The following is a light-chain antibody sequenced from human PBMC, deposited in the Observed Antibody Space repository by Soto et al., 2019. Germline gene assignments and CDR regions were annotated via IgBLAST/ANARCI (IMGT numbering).Light chain of an antibody. CDR1: QSINTY. V-gene: IGKV3-11*01. CDR3: QHRSNWLA. CDR2: DAS. J-gene: IGKJ4*01. Sequence: EIVLTQSPATLSLSPGERATLSCRASQSINTYLAWYQQKPGQAPRLLIYDASNRATGVPPRFSGSGSGTDFTLTITSLEPEDFAVYYCQHRSNWLAFGGGTKVDIK.